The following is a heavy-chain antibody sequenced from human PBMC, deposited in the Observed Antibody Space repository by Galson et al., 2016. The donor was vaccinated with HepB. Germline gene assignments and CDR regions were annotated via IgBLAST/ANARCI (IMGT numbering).Heavy chain of an antibody. D-gene: IGHD2-8*01. CDR1: GFTFSDYY. V-gene: IGHV3-11*01. CDR3: ARDARRIVLMGYFDY. Sequence: SLRLSCAASGFTFSDYYMNWIRQAPGKGLEWISYITSSGSTTYYADSVKGRFTVSRDNAKNSLYLQINSLRADDKAVYYCARDARRIVLMGYFDYWGQGILVTVSS. CDR2: ITSSGSTT. J-gene: IGHJ4*02.